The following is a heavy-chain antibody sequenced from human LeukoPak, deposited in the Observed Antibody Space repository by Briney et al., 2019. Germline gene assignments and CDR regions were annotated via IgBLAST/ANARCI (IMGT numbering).Heavy chain of an antibody. Sequence: GGSLRLSCAASGFTVSSNYMSWVRQAPGKGLEWVSVIYSGGSTYYADSVKGRFTISRDNSKKTLYLQMNSLRAEDTAAYYCAKDLGDYGDSYFDYWGQGTLVTVSS. V-gene: IGHV3-66*01. CDR3: AKDLGDYGDSYFDY. CDR1: GFTVSSNY. D-gene: IGHD4-17*01. CDR2: IYSGGST. J-gene: IGHJ4*02.